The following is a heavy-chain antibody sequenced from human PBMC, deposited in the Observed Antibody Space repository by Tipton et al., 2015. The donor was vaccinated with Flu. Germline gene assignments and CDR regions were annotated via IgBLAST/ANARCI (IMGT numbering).Heavy chain of an antibody. J-gene: IGHJ4*02. CDR1: GFTVSTSY. CDR3: ARDEGGTYPD. Sequence: SLRLSCAVSGFTVSTSYMSWVRQPPGKGLEWVSIVYDDGRTYYADSVEGRFAISRDNSKNILYLQMNSLRADDTAVYFCARDEGGTYPDWGQGTVVTVSS. V-gene: IGHV3-53*01. D-gene: IGHD1-14*01. CDR2: VYDDGRT.